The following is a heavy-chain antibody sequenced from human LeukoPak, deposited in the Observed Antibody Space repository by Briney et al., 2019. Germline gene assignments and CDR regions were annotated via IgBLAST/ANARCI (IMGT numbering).Heavy chain of an antibody. CDR3: ARYHRNWFDP. CDR2: ISGSGGST. D-gene: IGHD2-2*01. V-gene: IGHV3-23*01. J-gene: IGHJ5*02. CDR1: GFAFSSYA. Sequence: GGSLRLSCAASGFAFSSYAMSWVRQAPGKGLEWVSAISGSGGSTYYADSVKGRFTISRDNAKNTLYLRMSSLRAEDTAVYYCARYHRNWFDPWGQGTLVTVSS.